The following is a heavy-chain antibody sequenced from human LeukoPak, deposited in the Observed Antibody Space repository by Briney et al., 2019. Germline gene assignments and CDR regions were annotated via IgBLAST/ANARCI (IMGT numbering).Heavy chain of an antibody. CDR3: ASAHYGDYVSDY. J-gene: IGHJ4*02. CDR1: GYSISSGYY. CDR2: IYHSGRT. D-gene: IGHD4-17*01. Sequence: SETLSLTCVVSGYSISSGYYWGWIRQPPGKGLEWIGSIYHSGRTYYDPSLMGRVTLSVDTSKNQFSLRLSSVTAADTAVYYCASAHYGDYVSDYWGQGTLVTVSS. V-gene: IGHV4-38-2*01.